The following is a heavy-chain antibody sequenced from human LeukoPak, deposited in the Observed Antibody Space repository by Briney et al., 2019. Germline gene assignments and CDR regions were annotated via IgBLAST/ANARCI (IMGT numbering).Heavy chain of an antibody. CDR3: ARGGLDCSSTSCYPGGGDY. J-gene: IGHJ4*02. D-gene: IGHD2-2*01. CDR2: IYYSGST. V-gene: IGHV4-30-4*07. CDR1: GGSISSGGYS. Sequence: PSETLSLTCAVSGGSISSGGYSWSWIRQPPGKGLEWIGYIYYSGSTYYNPSLKSRVTISVDTSKNQFSLKLSSVTAADTAVYYCARGGLDCSSTSCYPGGGDYWGQGTLVTVSS.